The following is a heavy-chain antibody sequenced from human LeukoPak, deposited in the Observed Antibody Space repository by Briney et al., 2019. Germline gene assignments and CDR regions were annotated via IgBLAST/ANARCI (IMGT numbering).Heavy chain of an antibody. CDR2: ISGSGGST. D-gene: IGHD1-26*01. V-gene: IGHV3-23*01. CDR1: GFTFSSYA. J-gene: IGHJ4*02. Sequence: PGGSLRLSCAASGFTFSSYAMSWVRQAPGKGLEWVSAISGSGGSTYYADSVKGRFTISRDNSKNTLYLQMNSLRAEDTAVYYCARPQYSGSYLGVDYWGQGTLVTVSS. CDR3: ARPQYSGSYLGVDY.